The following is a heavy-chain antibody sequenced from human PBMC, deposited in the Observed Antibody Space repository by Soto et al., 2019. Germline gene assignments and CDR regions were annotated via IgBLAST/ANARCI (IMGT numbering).Heavy chain of an antibody. V-gene: IGHV3-74*01. D-gene: IGHD7-27*01. CDR1: GFTLSSYW. Sequence: EVQLVESGGGLVQPGGSLRLSCAASGFTLSSYWMHWVRQAPGKGLVWVSRINSDGSSTNYADAVKGRFPISRDNAKNTLYLQMNSLRAEDTAVYYCARLTLNWYFDLWGRGTLVTVSS. CDR2: INSDGSST. CDR3: ARLTLNWYFDL. J-gene: IGHJ2*01.